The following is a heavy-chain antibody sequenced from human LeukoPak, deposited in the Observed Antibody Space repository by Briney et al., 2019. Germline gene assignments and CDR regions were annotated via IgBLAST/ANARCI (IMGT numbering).Heavy chain of an antibody. Sequence: GGSLRLSCAASGFTFSSYAMSWVRQAPGKGLEWVSAISGSGGSTYYADSAKGRFTISRDNSKNTLYLQMNSLRAEDTAVYYCAKDIVVVPAAMTSFDYWGQGTLVTVSS. D-gene: IGHD2-2*01. CDR3: AKDIVVVPAAMTSFDY. CDR2: ISGSGGST. J-gene: IGHJ4*02. CDR1: GFTFSSYA. V-gene: IGHV3-23*01.